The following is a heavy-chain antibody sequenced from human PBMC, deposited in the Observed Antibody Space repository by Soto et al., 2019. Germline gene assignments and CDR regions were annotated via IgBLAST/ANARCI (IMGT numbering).Heavy chain of an antibody. CDR2: IIPIFGTA. J-gene: IGHJ6*02. CDR1: GGTFSSYA. Sequence: SVKVPCKASGGTFSSYAISWVRQAPGQGLEWMGGIIPIFGTANYAQKFQGRVTITADKSTSTAYMELSSLRSEDTAVYYCARGGDYDSSGYSGMDVWGQGTTVTVSS. V-gene: IGHV1-69*06. CDR3: ARGGDYDSSGYSGMDV. D-gene: IGHD3-22*01.